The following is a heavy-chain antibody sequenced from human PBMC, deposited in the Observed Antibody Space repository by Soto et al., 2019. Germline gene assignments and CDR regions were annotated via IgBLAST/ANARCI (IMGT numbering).Heavy chain of an antibody. Sequence: SLMLSWAPSGFTFSSYAMHWVRQAPGKGLEWVAVISYDGSNKYDADSVKGRFTISRDNSKNTLYLQMNRLSAEDTAVYLCARDMENYLEIPRGSGHYYGWDGWGQGT. J-gene: IGHJ6*02. CDR1: GFTFSSYA. D-gene: IGHD1-26*01. V-gene: IGHV3-30-3*01. CDR2: ISYDGSNK. CDR3: ARDMENYLEIPRGSGHYYGWDG.